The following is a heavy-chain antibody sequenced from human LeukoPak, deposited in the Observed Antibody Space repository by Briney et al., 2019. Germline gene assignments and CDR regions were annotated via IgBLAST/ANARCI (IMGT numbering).Heavy chain of an antibody. CDR1: GFTFSTYA. J-gene: IGHJ4*02. CDR3: AKAISEYGGYDHYFDS. Sequence: GGSLRLSCAASGFTFSTYAMSWVRQAPGKGPQWVSSISGSGASTYYADSVKGRFTISRDNSKNTLYLQMSCLRAEDTAAYYCAKAISEYGGYDHYFDSWGQGTLVTVSS. CDR2: ISGSGAST. V-gene: IGHV3-23*01. D-gene: IGHD5-12*01.